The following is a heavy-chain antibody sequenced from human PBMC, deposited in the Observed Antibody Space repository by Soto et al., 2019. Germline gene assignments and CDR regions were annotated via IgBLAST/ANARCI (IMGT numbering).Heavy chain of an antibody. D-gene: IGHD1-20*01. Sequence: QVQLQESGPGLVKPSETLSLTCTVSGGSISNYCWSWIRQPPGKGLEWIGYIYYSGTTNYNPSLKSRVTISVDVSKYQFALRLCSVTAADTAVSYCAREESITGYDYWGQGTLVTVSS. CDR2: IYYSGTT. V-gene: IGHV4-59*01. J-gene: IGHJ4*02. CDR1: GGSISNYC. CDR3: AREESITGYDY.